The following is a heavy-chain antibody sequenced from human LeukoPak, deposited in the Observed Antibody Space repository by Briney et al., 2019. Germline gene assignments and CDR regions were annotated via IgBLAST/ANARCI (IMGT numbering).Heavy chain of an antibody. CDR1: RYTLTSYD. CDR2: MNPNTGRT. J-gene: IGHJ4*02. V-gene: IGHV1-8*01. D-gene: IGHD3-10*01. Sequence: ASVKVSCKASRYTLTSYDINCVREAAGHWLEWMGWMNPNTGRTGYAQKFQGRITMTRDTSINTAYMELTNLRSEDTAIYYCARLSQTPDYYTLGGYYYLGYWGQGTPVTVSS. CDR3: ARLSQTPDYYTLGGYYYLGY.